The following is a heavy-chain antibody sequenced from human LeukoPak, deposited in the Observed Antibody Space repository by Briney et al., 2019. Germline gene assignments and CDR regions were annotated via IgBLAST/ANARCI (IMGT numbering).Heavy chain of an antibody. D-gene: IGHD3-9*01. Sequence: SETLSLTCTVSGGSIRSSSYYWGWIRQPPGKGLEWIADIYYSGNTNYNPSLQSRVTISVDTSRNQFSLKLSSLTAADTAVYYCARHRDDILIANHPEILDYWGQGNLVTVSS. V-gene: IGHV4-39*01. J-gene: IGHJ4*02. CDR1: GGSIRSSSYY. CDR2: IYYSGNT. CDR3: ARHRDDILIANHPEILDY.